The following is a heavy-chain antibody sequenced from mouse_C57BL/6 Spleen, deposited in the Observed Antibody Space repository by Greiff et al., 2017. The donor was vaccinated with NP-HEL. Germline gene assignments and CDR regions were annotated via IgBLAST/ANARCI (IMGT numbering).Heavy chain of an antibody. V-gene: IGHV1-26*01. J-gene: IGHJ4*01. CDR2: INPNNGGT. D-gene: IGHD2-5*01. CDR3: ARGSNYPMDY. CDR1: GYTFTDYY. Sequence: EVQLQQSGPELVKPGASVKISCKASGYTFTDYYMNWVKQSHGKSLEWIGDINPNNGGTSYNQKFKGKATLTVDKSSSTAYMELRSLTSEDSAVYYCARGSNYPMDYWGQGTSVTVSS.